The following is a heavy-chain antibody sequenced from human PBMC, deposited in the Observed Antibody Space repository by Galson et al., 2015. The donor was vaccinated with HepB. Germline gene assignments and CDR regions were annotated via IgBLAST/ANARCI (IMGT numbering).Heavy chain of an antibody. J-gene: IGHJ4*02. Sequence: SLRLSCAASGFTFSSYAMSWVRQAPGKGLEWVSAISGSGGSTYCADSVKGRFTISRDNSKNTLYLQMNSLRAEDTAVYYCAKDQEYSSGWFQSFDYWGQGTLVTVSS. V-gene: IGHV3-23*01. CDR2: ISGSGGST. CDR1: GFTFSSYA. CDR3: AKDQEYSSGWFQSFDY. D-gene: IGHD6-19*01.